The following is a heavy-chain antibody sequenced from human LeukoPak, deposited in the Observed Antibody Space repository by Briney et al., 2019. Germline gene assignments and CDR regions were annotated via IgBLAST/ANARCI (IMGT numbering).Heavy chain of an antibody. J-gene: IGHJ6*02. CDR1: GGSFSGYY. Sequence: SETLSLTCAVYGGSFSGYYWSWIRQPPGKGLEWIGEINHSGSTNYNPSLKSRVTISVDTSKNQFSLKLSSVTAADTAVYYCARAQAEGDYTSSDFYYYGMDVWGQGTTVTVSS. V-gene: IGHV4-34*01. CDR3: ARAQAEGDYTSSDFYYYGMDV. D-gene: IGHD4-17*01. CDR2: INHSGST.